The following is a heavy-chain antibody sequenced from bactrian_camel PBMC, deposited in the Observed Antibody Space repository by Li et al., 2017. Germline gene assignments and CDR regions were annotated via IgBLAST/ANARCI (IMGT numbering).Heavy chain of an antibody. J-gene: IGHJ4*01. CDR3: AASVSALCFIGVYGASWSREDIFRH. CDR1: GGIYNDNC. CDR2: IYTGSSPQYTGGETT. V-gene: IGHV3-2*01. Sequence: VESGGGSVQAGGSRRLSCTPSGGIYNDNCMGWIRQAPGKGLEWVASIYTGSSPQYTGGETTFYADSVKGRFAISQDNVQNTLYLQMNSLKAEDTAMYYCAASVSALCFIGVYGASWSREDIFRHWGPGTQVTVS. D-gene: IGHD1*01.